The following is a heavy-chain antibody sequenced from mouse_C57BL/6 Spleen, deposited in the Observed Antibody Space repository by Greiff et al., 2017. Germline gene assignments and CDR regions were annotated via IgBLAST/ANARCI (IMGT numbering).Heavy chain of an antibody. Sequence: EVKLMESGGGLVKPGGSLKLSCAASGFTFSSYAMSWVRQTPEKRLEWVATISDGGSYTYYPDNVKGRFTISRDNAKNNLYLQMSHLKSEDTAMYYCAREMDGNYYYAMDYWGQGTSVTVSS. CDR3: AREMDGNYYYAMDY. J-gene: IGHJ4*01. D-gene: IGHD2-1*01. CDR2: ISDGGSYT. CDR1: GFTFSSYA. V-gene: IGHV5-4*01.